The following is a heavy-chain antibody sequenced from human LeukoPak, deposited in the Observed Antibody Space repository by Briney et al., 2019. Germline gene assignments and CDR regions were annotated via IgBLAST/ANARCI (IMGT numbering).Heavy chain of an antibody. CDR2: ISGRNII. CDR1: GFDFKTYE. Sequence: GRSLRLSCAASGFDFKTYEMNWVRQAPGKGLEWISYISGRNIINYADSVKGRFTISRDNTKNSLYLQMNSLRAEDTAVYYCASELWFGESNALDTWGQGTVVTVSS. CDR3: ASELWFGESNALDT. J-gene: IGHJ3*02. D-gene: IGHD3-10*01. V-gene: IGHV3-48*03.